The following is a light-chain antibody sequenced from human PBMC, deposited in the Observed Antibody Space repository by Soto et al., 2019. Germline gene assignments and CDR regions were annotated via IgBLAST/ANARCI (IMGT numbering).Light chain of an antibody. V-gene: IGKV2-30*01. CDR1: LSLVDSGGNTY. Sequence: VVMTQSPLSLPVTLGQPASISCTSSLSLVDSGGNTYFNWYQQRPGQPPRRLIYKISNRESGVQDRVRGSGSCTDFTLRISRVEAQDLGVYYFMQGTLWPWTFGQGTKVEIK. J-gene: IGKJ1*01. CDR2: KIS. CDR3: MQGTLWPWT.